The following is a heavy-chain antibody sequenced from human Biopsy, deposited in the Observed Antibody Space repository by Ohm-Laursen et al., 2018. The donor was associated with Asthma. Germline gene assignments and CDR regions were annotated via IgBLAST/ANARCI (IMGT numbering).Heavy chain of an antibody. Sequence: ASVKVSCKASGYTFISYAIHWVRQAPGQRLEWMGWINAGNGNTKYSQKFQGRVTITRDTSASTAYMLLSSLRSEDTAVYYCAKERYYDFWSGYPIWGQGTMVTVSS. V-gene: IGHV1-3*01. J-gene: IGHJ3*02. CDR3: AKERYYDFWSGYPI. D-gene: IGHD3-3*01. CDR2: INAGNGNT. CDR1: GYTFISYA.